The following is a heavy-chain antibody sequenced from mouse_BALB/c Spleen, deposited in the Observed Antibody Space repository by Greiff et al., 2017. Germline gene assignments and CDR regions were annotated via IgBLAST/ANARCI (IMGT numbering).Heavy chain of an antibody. J-gene: IGHJ2*01. V-gene: IGHV5-6*01. D-gene: IGHD2-3*01. Sequence: EVQGVESGGDLVKPGGSLKLSCAASGFTFSSYGMSWVRQTPDKRLEWVATISSGGSYTYYPDSVKGRFTISRDNAKNTLYLQMSSLKSEDTAMYYCARDGYYAFDYWGQGTTLTVSS. CDR1: GFTFSSYG. CDR2: ISSGGSYT. CDR3: ARDGYYAFDY.